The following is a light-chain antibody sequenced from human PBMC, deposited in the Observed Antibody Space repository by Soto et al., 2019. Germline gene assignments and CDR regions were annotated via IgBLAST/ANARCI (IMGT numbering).Light chain of an antibody. CDR2: KAS. V-gene: IGKV1-5*03. Sequence: DIQMTPSPSTLSASVGGRVTITCRASQSISSWLAWYQQKPGKAPKLLIYKASSLESGVPSRFSGSGSGTEFTLTISSLQPDDFATYYCQQYHSYSRTFGQGTKVDIK. CDR3: QQYHSYSRT. CDR1: QSISSW. J-gene: IGKJ1*01.